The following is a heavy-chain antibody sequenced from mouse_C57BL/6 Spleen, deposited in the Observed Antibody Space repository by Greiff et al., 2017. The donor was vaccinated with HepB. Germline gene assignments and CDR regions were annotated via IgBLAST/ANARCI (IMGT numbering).Heavy chain of an antibody. Sequence: EVKLMESGGDLVKPGGSLKLSCAASGFTFSSYGMSWVRQTPDKRLEWVATISSGGSYTYYPDSVKGRFTISRDNAKNTLYLQMSSLKSEDTAMYYCARQEGLTGAWFAYWGQGTLVTVSA. CDR1: GFTFSSYG. J-gene: IGHJ3*01. V-gene: IGHV5-6*01. CDR3: ARQEGLTGAWFAY. CDR2: ISSGGSYT. D-gene: IGHD4-1*01.